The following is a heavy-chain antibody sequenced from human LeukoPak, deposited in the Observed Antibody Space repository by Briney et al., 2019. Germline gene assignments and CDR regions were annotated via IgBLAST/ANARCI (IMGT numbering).Heavy chain of an antibody. V-gene: IGHV1-18*04. Sequence: ASVKVSCKASGYTFTSYYMHWLRQAPGQGLEWMGWISAYNGNTNYAQKLQGRVTMTTDTSTSTAYMELRSLRSDDTAVYYRARARRSGSYRAFDIWGQGTMVTVSS. CDR2: ISAYNGNT. D-gene: IGHD1-26*01. CDR1: GYTFTSYY. CDR3: ARARRSGSYRAFDI. J-gene: IGHJ3*02.